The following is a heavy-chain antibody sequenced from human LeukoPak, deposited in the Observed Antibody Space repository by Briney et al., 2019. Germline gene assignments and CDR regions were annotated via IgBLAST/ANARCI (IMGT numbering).Heavy chain of an antibody. V-gene: IGHV3-72*01. CDR1: RFTFSDHY. J-gene: IGHJ2*01. Sequence: PGGSLRLSCAASRFTFSDHYMDWVRQAPGKGPEWVGRTRNRPQSYTTEYAASVKGRFTISRDDSKNLLYLQMNSLKSEDTAVYYCARVAANERWYFDLWGRGTLVTVSS. CDR3: ARVAANERWYFDL. CDR2: TRNRPQSYTT. D-gene: IGHD2-8*01.